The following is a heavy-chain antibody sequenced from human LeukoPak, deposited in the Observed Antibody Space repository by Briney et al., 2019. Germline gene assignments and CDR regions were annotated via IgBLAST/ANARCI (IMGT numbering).Heavy chain of an antibody. Sequence: GASVKVSCKASGYSFSRYGISWLRQAPGQGLEWMGWINPNSGGTNYAQKFQGRVTMTRDTSISTAYMELSRLRSDDTAVYYCARVSVPAAKWDAFDIWGQGTMVTVSS. V-gene: IGHV1-2*02. CDR1: GYSFSRYG. CDR3: ARVSVPAAKWDAFDI. D-gene: IGHD2-2*01. J-gene: IGHJ3*02. CDR2: INPNSGGT.